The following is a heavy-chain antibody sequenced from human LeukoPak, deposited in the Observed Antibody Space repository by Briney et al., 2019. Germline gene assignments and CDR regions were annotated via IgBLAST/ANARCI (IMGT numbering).Heavy chain of an antibody. J-gene: IGHJ4*02. V-gene: IGHV7-4-1*02. CDR2: INTNTGNP. Sequence: ASVKVSCKGSGYTFTSYAMNWVRQAPGQRLEWMGWINTNTGNPMYAQGFTGRFVFSLDTSVSTASLQINSLKAEDTAIYYCARDTPGSSSSLDYWGQGTLVTVSS. CDR1: GYTFTSYA. D-gene: IGHD6-6*01. CDR3: ARDTPGSSSSLDY.